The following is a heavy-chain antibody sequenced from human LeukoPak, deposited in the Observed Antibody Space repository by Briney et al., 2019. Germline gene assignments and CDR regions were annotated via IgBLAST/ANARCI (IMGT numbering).Heavy chain of an antibody. CDR2: INPNSGGT. CDR3: ARGNLYCSGGSCYSSSYYGMDV. V-gene: IGHV1-2*02. J-gene: IGHJ6*02. Sequence: GASVKVSCKASGYTFTGYYMHWVRQAPGQGLEWMGWINPNSGGTNYAQKFQGRVTMTRDTSISTAYMELSRLRSDDTAVYYCARGNLYCSGGSCYSSSYYGMDVWGQGTTVTVSS. CDR1: GYTFTGYY. D-gene: IGHD2-15*01.